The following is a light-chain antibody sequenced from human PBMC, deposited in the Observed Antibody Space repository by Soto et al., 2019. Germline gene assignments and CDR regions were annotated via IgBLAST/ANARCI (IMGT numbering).Light chain of an antibody. CDR1: SSDVGSYNL. CDR3: CSYAGSSTYV. Sequence: QSALTQPASVSGSPGQSITISCTGTSSDVGSYNLVSWYQQHPGKAPKLMIYEVSKRPSGVSNRFSGSKSGNTASLTISGLLAEDEADYYCCSYAGSSTYVFGTGDQGHRP. J-gene: IGLJ1*01. CDR2: EVS. V-gene: IGLV2-23*02.